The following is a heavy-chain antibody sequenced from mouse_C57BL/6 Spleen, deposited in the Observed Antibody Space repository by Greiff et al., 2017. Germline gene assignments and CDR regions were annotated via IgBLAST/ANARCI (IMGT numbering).Heavy chain of an antibody. D-gene: IGHD1-1*01. Sequence: VQLQQSGPELVKPGASVKISCKASGYAFSSSWMNWVKQRPGKGLEWIGRIYPGDGDTNYNGKFKGKATLTADKSSSTAYMQLSSLTSEDAAVYFCARSTVWTMDYWGQRTSVTVSS. CDR1: GYAFSSSW. CDR3: ARSTVWTMDY. V-gene: IGHV1-82*01. J-gene: IGHJ4*01. CDR2: IYPGDGDT.